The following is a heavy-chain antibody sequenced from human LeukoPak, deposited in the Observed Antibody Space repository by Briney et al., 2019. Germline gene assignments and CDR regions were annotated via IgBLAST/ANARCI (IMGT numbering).Heavy chain of an antibody. J-gene: IGHJ4*02. CDR1: GFTFSSYS. CDR2: ISSSGNII. Sequence: GGSLRLSCAASGFTFSSYSMNWVRQAPGKGLEWVSYISSSGNIIYYTDSVKGRFTISRDNAKNSLYLQMNSLRAEDTAIYYCASFQWLRYFAFWGQGTLVTVSS. V-gene: IGHV3-48*04. CDR3: ASFQWLRYFAF. D-gene: IGHD5-12*01.